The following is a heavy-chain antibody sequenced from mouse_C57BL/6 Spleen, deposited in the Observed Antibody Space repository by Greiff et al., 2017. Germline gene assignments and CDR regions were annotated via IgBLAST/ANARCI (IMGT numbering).Heavy chain of an antibody. CDR2: IDPSDSYT. CDR1: GYTFTSYW. CDR3: ASKEYYAMDY. Sequence: QVQLQQPGAELVRPGTSVKLSCKASGYTFTSYWMHWVKQRPGQGLEWIGGIDPSDSYTNYNQKFKGKATLTVATSSSTAYMQLSSLTSEDSAVYYCASKEYYAMDYWGQGTSVTVSS. D-gene: IGHD1-3*01. V-gene: IGHV1-59*01. J-gene: IGHJ4*01.